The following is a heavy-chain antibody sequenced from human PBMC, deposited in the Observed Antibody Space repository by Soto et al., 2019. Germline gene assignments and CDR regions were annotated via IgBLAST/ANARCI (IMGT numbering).Heavy chain of an antibody. Sequence: PSETLSLTCTVSGGSVTNSSYYWGWIPQSPGKGLEWIGSVYYRGRSYSKSSVKSRVTISVDTSKNRFSLSLNSVTASDTAVYFCVSQRTTVPTQAYFDYWGPGALVTVS. CDR2: VYYRGRS. D-gene: IGHD4-17*01. CDR1: GGSVTNSSYY. CDR3: VSQRTTVPTQAYFDY. V-gene: IGHV4-39*01. J-gene: IGHJ4*02.